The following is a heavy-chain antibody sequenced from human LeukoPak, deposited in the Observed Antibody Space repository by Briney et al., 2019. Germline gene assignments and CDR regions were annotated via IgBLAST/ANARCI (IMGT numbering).Heavy chain of an antibody. CDR2: ISRSGDIT. J-gene: IGHJ4*02. CDR3: ATEGFYY. Sequence: GGSLRLSCAASGAAFTKYGMKWVRQAPGAGLECMSGISRSGDITYYADSVKGRFTTSRDNVKNTLYLQMNSLRADDTALYYCATEGFYYWGPGTQVTVSS. CDR1: GAAFTKYG. V-gene: IGHV3-23*01.